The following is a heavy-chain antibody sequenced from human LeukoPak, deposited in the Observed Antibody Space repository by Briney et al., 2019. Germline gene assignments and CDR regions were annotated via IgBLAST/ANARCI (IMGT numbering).Heavy chain of an antibody. D-gene: IGHD3-10*01. CDR2: INAGNGNT. CDR3: ARDGSGSYYNTSYYYYGMDV. V-gene: IGHV1-3*01. CDR1: GYTFTRYA. J-gene: IGHJ6*04. Sequence: ASVKVSCKASGYTFTRYAMHWERQAPGQRLEWMGWINAGNGNTKYSQEFQGRVTITRDTSASTAYMELSSLRSEDTAVYYCARDGSGSYYNTSYYYYGMDVWGKGTTVTVSS.